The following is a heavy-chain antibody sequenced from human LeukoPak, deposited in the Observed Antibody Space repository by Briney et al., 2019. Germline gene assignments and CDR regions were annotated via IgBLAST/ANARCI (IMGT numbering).Heavy chain of an antibody. CDR3: ARGPLSITIFGVVQARFDP. CDR2: INHSGST. V-gene: IGHV4-34*01. CDR1: GGSFSGYY. D-gene: IGHD3-3*01. Sequence: SETLSLTCAVYGGSFSGYYWSWIRQPPGKGLEWIGEINHSGSTNYNPSLKSRVTISVDTSKNQFSLKLSSVTAADTAVYYCARGPLSITIFGVVQARFDPWGQGTLVTVSS. J-gene: IGHJ5*02.